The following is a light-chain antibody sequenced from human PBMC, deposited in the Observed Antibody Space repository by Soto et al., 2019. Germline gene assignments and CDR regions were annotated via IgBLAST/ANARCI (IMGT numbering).Light chain of an antibody. V-gene: IGLV2-14*01. Sequence: QSALSQPASMSGSPGQSITIPCTGASSDIGLHNYASWDQHHPGKAPKLLISEVNVRPSRLSDRFSASKAGHTASLTLSAPQPEDEAYYYCSSLSTTSTPLVFGSGTKVTVL. CDR1: SSDIGLHNY. J-gene: IGLJ1*01. CDR2: EVN. CDR3: SSLSTTSTPLV.